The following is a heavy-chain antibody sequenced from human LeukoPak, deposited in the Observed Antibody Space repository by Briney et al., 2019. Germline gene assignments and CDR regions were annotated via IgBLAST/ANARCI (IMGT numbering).Heavy chain of an antibody. CDR2: ISGSGGST. D-gene: IGHD4-17*01. CDR3: AKGERDDYGDYDVQIDY. J-gene: IGHJ4*02. V-gene: IGHV3-23*01. Sequence: GGSLRLSCAASGFTFSSYAMSWVRQAPGKGLEWVSAISGSGGSTYYADSVKGRFTISRDNSKNTLYLQMNSLRAEDTAVYYCAKGERDDYGDYDVQIDYWGQGTLVTVSS. CDR1: GFTFSSYA.